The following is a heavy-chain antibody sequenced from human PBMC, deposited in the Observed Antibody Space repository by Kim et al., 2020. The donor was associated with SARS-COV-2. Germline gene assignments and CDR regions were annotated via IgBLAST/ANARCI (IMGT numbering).Heavy chain of an antibody. CDR3: ANGAAPWV. D-gene: IGHD2-15*01. CDR2: ISRFGNRT. Sequence: GGSLRLSCAASGFTFTTYAMSWVRQAPGRGMEWVSAISRFGNRTYYAESVRGRFTISRDNSMNMVYLQMDSLRADDSAIYYCANGAAPWVWGRGTLVPVS. V-gene: IGHV3-23*01. J-gene: IGHJ4*02. CDR1: GFTFTTYA.